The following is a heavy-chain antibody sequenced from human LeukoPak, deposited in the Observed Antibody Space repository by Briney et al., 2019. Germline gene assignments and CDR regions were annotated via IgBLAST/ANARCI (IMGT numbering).Heavy chain of an antibody. CDR1: GFTFSSYS. CDR3: ARDPYYYDSSGYYYYFDY. D-gene: IGHD3-22*01. Sequence: GGSLRLSCAASGFTFSSYSMNWVRQAPGKGLEWVSSIGSSSSYIYYADSVKGRFTISRDNAKNSLYLQMNSLRAEDTAVYYCARDPYYYDSSGYYYYFDYWGQGTLVTVSS. V-gene: IGHV3-21*01. J-gene: IGHJ4*02. CDR2: IGSSSSYI.